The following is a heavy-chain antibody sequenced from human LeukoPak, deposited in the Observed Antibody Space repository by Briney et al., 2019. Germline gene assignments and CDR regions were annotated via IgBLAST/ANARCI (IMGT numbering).Heavy chain of an antibody. J-gene: IGHJ4*02. CDR2: ISSSGSTI. Sequence: GGSLRLSCAASGFTFSDYYMSWIRQAPGKGLEWASYISSSGSTIYYADSVKGRFTISRDNAKNSLYLQMNSLRAEDTAVYYCARERLRSGYYSDFDYWGQGTLVTVSS. V-gene: IGHV3-11*01. CDR1: GFTFSDYY. D-gene: IGHD3-3*01. CDR3: ARERLRSGYYSDFDY.